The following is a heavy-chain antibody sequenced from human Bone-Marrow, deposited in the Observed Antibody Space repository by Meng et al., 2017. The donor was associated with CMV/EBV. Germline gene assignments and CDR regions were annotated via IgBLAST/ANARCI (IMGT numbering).Heavy chain of an antibody. CDR1: GYTFTSYG. J-gene: IGHJ4*02. CDR3: ARDRFPGHSGSYPLGY. CDR2: ISAYNGNT. V-gene: IGHV1-18*01. Sequence: ASVKVSCQASGYTFTSYGISWVRQAPGQGREWMGWISAYNGNTHYAQKLQGRVTMTTDTSTSTAYMELRSLRSDDTAVYYCARDRFPGHSGSYPLGYWGQGPLVTCSS. D-gene: IGHD1-26*01.